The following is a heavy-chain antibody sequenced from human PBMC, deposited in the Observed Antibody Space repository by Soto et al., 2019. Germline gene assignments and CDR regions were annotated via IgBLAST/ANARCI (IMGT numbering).Heavy chain of an antibody. CDR1: GGSISSGGYY. D-gene: IGHD3-3*01. CDR3: ARGLLKGKEFWSGYYTCWFDP. Sequence: PSETLSLTCTVSGGSISSGGYYWSWIRQHPGKGLEWIGYIYYSGSTYYNPSLKSRVTISVDTSKNQFSLKLSSVTAADTAVYYCARGLLKGKEFWSGYYTCWFDPWGQGTLVTVSS. V-gene: IGHV4-31*03. CDR2: IYYSGST. J-gene: IGHJ5*02.